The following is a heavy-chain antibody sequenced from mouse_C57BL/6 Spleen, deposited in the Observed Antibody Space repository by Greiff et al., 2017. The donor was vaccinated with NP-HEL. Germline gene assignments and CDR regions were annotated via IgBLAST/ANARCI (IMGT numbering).Heavy chain of an antibody. V-gene: IGHV1-15*01. CDR2: IDPETGGT. D-gene: IGHD1-1*01. CDR3: TMITTCV. Sequence: VQLQQSGAELVRPGASVTLSCKASGYTFTDYDMHWVKQTPVHGLEWIGAIDPETGGTAYNQKFKGKAILTADKSYSTAYMELRSLTSEDSAVYYCTMITTCVWGTGTTVTVSS. CDR1: GYTFTDYD. J-gene: IGHJ1*03.